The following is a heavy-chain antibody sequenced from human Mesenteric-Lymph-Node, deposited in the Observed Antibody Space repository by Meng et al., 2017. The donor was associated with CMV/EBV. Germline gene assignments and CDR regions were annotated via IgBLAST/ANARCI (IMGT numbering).Heavy chain of an antibody. V-gene: IGHV4-4*02. CDR1: GGAITSNSW. J-gene: IGHJ5*02. D-gene: IGHD2-21*01. CDR3: ARAPSTVAVASRGFDP. CDR2: IYHTGTA. Sequence: SGGAITSNSWWSWVRQPPGKGLEWIGYIYHTGTANYNPSLKSRVTMSVDKSKNQFSLKLNSVTAADAAVYYCARAPSTVAVASRGFDPWGQGTLVTVSS.